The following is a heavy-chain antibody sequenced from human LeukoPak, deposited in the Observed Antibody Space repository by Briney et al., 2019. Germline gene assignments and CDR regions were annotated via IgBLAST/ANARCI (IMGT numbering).Heavy chain of an antibody. J-gene: IGHJ4*02. V-gene: IGHV4-59*08. CDR2: IYYSGST. CDR3: ARLGSSSRSPDY. CDR1: GGSISTYY. Sequence: PSETLSLTCTVSGGSISTYYWTWIRQPPGKGLEWIGYIYYSGSTNYNPSLKSRVTISVDTSKNHFSLKLRSVTAADTAVYYCARLGSSSRSPDYWGQGTLVTVSS. D-gene: IGHD6-13*01.